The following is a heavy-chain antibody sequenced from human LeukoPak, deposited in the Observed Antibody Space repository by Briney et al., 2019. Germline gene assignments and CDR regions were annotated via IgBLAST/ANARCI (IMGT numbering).Heavy chain of an antibody. CDR3: ATTVAVAGPTGFDP. CDR1: GGSISSSSYY. CDR2: IYYSGST. J-gene: IGHJ5*02. V-gene: IGHV4-39*01. Sequence: SETLSLTCTVSGGSISSSSYYWGWIRQPPGKWLEWIGSIYYSGSTYYNPSLKSRVTISVDTSKNQFSLKLSSVTAADTAVYYCATTVAVAGPTGFDPWGQGTLVTVSS. D-gene: IGHD6-19*01.